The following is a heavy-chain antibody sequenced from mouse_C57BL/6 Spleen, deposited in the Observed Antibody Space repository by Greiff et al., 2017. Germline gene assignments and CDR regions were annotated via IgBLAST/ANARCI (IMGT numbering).Heavy chain of an antibody. CDR2: ISSGSSTI. D-gene: IGHD2-2*01. J-gene: IGHJ3*01. Sequence: EVKLVESGGGLVKPGGSLKLSCAASGFTFSDYGMHWVRQAPEKGLEWVAYISSGSSTIYYADTVKGRFTISRDNAKNTLFLQMTSLRSEGTAMYYCARPQVEVVTKAWFAYWGQGTLVTVSA. V-gene: IGHV5-17*01. CDR1: GFTFSDYG. CDR3: ARPQVEVVTKAWFAY.